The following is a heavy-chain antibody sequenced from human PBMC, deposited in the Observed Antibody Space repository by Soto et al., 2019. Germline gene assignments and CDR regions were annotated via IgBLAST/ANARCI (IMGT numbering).Heavy chain of an antibody. CDR1: GYTFTGYY. Sequence: QVQLVQSGAEVKKPGASVKVSCKASGYTFTGYYMHWVRQAPGQGLEWMGWINPNSGGTNYAQKFQVRVTMTRDTSISTAYMELSRLRSDDTAVYYCARLEDIVVVTTTSDAFDIWGQGTMVTVSS. CDR3: ARLEDIVVVTTTSDAFDI. D-gene: IGHD2-15*01. V-gene: IGHV1-2*02. J-gene: IGHJ3*02. CDR2: INPNSGGT.